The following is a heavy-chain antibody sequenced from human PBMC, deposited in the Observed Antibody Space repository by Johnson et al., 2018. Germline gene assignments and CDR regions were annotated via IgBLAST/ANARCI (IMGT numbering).Heavy chain of an antibody. CDR3: ANDPEYYVGRAYSTSYYYDYMDV. Sequence: VHLVQSGGGLVQPGGSLRLSCAASGFSFSSYAMAWVRQAPGKGLEWVSALSGGGASTYYADSVKGRFTMSRDNSKHTLVLQIKRLSAQDTGMYYCANDPEYYVGRAYSTSYYYDYMDVWGKVTTVTVSS. J-gene: IGHJ6*03. CDR1: GFSFSSYA. D-gene: IGHD3-10*02. CDR2: LSGGGAST. V-gene: IGHV3-23*04.